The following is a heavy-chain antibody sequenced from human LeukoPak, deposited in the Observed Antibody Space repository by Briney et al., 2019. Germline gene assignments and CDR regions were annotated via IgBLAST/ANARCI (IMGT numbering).Heavy chain of an antibody. CDR3: ARDHYGSGSYYNPFDY. D-gene: IGHD3-10*01. J-gene: IGHJ4*02. CDR1: GFTFSSYA. V-gene: IGHV3-23*01. Sequence: PGGSLRLSCAASGFTFSSYAMSWVRQAPGKGLEWVSAISGSGGSTYYADSVKGRFTISRDNSKNTLYLQMNSLRAEDTAVYYCARDHYGSGSYYNPFDYWGQGTLVTVSS. CDR2: ISGSGGST.